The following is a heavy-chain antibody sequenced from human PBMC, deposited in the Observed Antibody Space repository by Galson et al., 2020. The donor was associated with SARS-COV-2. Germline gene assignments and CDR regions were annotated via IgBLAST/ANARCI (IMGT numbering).Heavy chain of an antibody. J-gene: IGHJ5*02. CDR2: INPGGSTT. CDR1: GFMFYNCW. CDR3: ARLVGWVTTYDL. D-gene: IGHD1-26*01. Sequence: GGSLRLSCAASGFMFYNCWMSWVRQAPGKGLEWVASINPGGSTTHYADSVRGRVTIFRDNGGSSVSLQMTNLRDEDTAVYYCARLVGWVTTYDLWGQGTLVAVSS. V-gene: IGHV3-7*03.